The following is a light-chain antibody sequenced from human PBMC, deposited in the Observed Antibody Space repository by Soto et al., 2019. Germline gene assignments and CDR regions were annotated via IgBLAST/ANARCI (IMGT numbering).Light chain of an antibody. V-gene: IGKV3-15*01. CDR3: QQYNNWPRT. CDR1: QSVSSN. J-gene: IGKJ1*01. Sequence: EIVLTQSPATLSLSPGERATLSCRASQSVSSNLAWYQQKPGQAPRLLIYGASTRATGIPARFSGSGSGTEFTLTISSPQSEDFAVYYCQQYNNWPRTFGQGTKVDIK. CDR2: GAS.